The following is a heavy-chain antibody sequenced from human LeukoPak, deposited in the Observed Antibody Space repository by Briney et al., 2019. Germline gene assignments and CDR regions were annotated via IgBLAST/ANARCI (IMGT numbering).Heavy chain of an antibody. D-gene: IGHD2-2*01. CDR2: IYPGDSRI. V-gene: IGHV5-51*01. CDR3: ACRMLTSTRFEP. J-gene: IGHJ5*02. CDR1: GYIFTNYW. Sequence: GESLKISCKTSGYIFTNYWIAWARQMPGKGLEWMAVIYPGDSRIRYNPSFQGQVTTSADKSINTAYHQWSSLKASDTALYYCACRMLTSTRFEPWGQGTLVTVSS.